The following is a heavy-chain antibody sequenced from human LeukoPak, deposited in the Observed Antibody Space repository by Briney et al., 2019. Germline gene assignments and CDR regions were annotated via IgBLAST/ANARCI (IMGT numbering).Heavy chain of an antibody. Sequence: PSETLSLTCTVSGGSIRSSYYYWGWIRQPPGKGLEWIGSIYDSGSTYHNPSLKSRVTISVDTSKNQFSLKLSSVTAADTAVYYCARAEPRITMVRGVENWFDPWGQGTLVTVSS. CDR3: ARAEPRITMVRGVENWFDP. V-gene: IGHV4-39*07. J-gene: IGHJ5*02. CDR2: IYDSGST. CDR1: GGSIRSSYYY. D-gene: IGHD3-10*01.